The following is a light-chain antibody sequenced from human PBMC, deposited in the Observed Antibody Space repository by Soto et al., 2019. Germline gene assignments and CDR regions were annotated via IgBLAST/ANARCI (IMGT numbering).Light chain of an antibody. CDR3: QQYGSSPHT. V-gene: IGKV3-20*01. Sequence: EIVLTQSPGTLSLSPGERATLSCRASQSVSSSYLAWYQQKPGQAPRLLIFGASSKATGIPDKFSGSGSGTDFTLTISRLEPEDLAGYYCQQYGSSPHTFGQGTKLELK. J-gene: IGKJ2*01. CDR1: QSVSSSY. CDR2: GAS.